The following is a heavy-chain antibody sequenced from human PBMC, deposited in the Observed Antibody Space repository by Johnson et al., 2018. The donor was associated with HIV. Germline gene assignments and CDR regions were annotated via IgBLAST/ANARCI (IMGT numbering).Heavy chain of an antibody. D-gene: IGHD1-1*01. J-gene: IGHJ3*02. CDR3: ARDLDLREDLAFDI. V-gene: IGHV3-23*01. Sequence: GGGLVQPGGSLRLSCAASGFTFSSFAMSWVRQAPGKGLEWVSAISGSGHSTYYADSVKGRFTISRDSSKNTLYLQMNSLRAEDTAVYYCARDLDLREDLAFDIWGQGTMVTVSS. CDR2: ISGSGHST. CDR1: GFTFSSFA.